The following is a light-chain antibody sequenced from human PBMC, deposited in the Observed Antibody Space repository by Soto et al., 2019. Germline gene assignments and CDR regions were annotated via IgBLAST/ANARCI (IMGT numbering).Light chain of an antibody. V-gene: IGKV1-5*01. CDR1: HTISTW. CDR3: QQYTNTNNPWM. CDR2: DAS. J-gene: IGKJ1*01. Sequence: DIQVTQSPPTLSASVADRVTITCRAIHTISTWMALYQQKPGKAPNLLVYDASTLQSGVASRFSGSGSGTEFTLIISGLQPDDSATYYCQQYTNTNNPWMFGQGTKVDI.